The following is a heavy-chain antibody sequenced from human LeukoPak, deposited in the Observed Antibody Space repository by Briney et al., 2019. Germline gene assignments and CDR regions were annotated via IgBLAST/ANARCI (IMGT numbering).Heavy chain of an antibody. CDR3: ARDTGGRGWFDP. J-gene: IGHJ5*02. Sequence: PSETLSLTCAVYGGSFSGYYWSWIRQPPGKGLEWIGEINHSGSTNYNPSLKSRVTISVDTSKNQFSLKLSSVTAADTAVYYCARDTGGRGWFDPWGQGTLVTVSS. V-gene: IGHV4-34*01. CDR1: GGSFSGYY. CDR2: INHSGST. D-gene: IGHD2-8*02.